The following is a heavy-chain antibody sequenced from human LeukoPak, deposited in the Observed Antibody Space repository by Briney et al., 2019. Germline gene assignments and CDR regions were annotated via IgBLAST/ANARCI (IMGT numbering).Heavy chain of an antibody. CDR3: ATGGTGLGAFDI. CDR1: GGTFSRYA. V-gene: IGHV1-69*06. CDR2: IIPIFGTA. D-gene: IGHD3-16*01. J-gene: IGHJ3*02. Sequence: ASVKVSCKASGGTFSRYAISWVRQAPGQGLEWMGGIIPIFGTANYAQKFQGRVTITADKSTSTAYMELSSLRSEDTAVYYCATGGTGLGAFDIWGQGTMVTVSS.